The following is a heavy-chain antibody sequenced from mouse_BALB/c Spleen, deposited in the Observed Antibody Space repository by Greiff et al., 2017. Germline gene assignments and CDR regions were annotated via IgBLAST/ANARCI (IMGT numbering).Heavy chain of an antibody. D-gene: IGHD1-1*01. Sequence: VQLQQSGAELVKPGASVKLSCTASGFYINDTYMHWVKQWTEQGLVWIGRIVPANGNTKYDPKFQGKATITADTSSNTAYLQLSILTSEDTAVYYCARSYGSRTTAWFAYWGQGTLVTVSA. J-gene: IGHJ3*01. CDR3: ARSYGSRTTAWFAY. V-gene: IGHV14-3*02. CDR1: GFYINDTY. CDR2: IVPANGNT.